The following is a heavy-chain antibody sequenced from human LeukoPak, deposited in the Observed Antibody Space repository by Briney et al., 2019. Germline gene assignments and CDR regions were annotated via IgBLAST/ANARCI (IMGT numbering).Heavy chain of an antibody. J-gene: IGHJ4*02. CDR3: VSYYGSGSFGY. CDR2: ISACNGNT. Sequence: ASVKVSCKASGYTFTSYGISWVRQAPGQGLEWMGWISACNGNTNYAQKLQGRVTMTTDTSTSTAYMELSSLRSEDTAVYYCVSYYGSGSFGYWGQGTLVTVSS. CDR1: GYTFTSYG. V-gene: IGHV1-18*01. D-gene: IGHD3-10*01.